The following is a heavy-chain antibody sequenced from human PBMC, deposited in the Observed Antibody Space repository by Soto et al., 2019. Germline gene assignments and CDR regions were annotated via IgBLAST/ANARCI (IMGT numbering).Heavy chain of an antibody. J-gene: IGHJ4*02. CDR1: GFTFSSYA. D-gene: IGHD5-12*01. CDR3: AKRGWLQGGPSFDY. V-gene: IGHV3-23*01. Sequence: RLSCAASGFTFSSYAMSWVRQAPGKGLEWVSAISGSGGSTYYADSVKGRFTISRDNSKNTLYLQMNSLRAEDTAVYYCAKRGWLQGGPSFDYWGQGTLVTVSS. CDR2: ISGSGGST.